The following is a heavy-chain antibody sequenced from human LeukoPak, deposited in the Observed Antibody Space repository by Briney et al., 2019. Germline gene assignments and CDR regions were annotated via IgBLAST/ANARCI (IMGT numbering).Heavy chain of an antibody. Sequence: GESLQISCKGSGYSFTSYWIGWVRQMPGKGLEWMGIIYPGDSDTRYSPPFQGQVTISADKSISTAYLQWSSLKASDTAMYYCARLAGLYYYGMDVWGQGTTVTVSS. CDR2: IYPGDSDT. CDR3: ARLAGLYYYGMDV. V-gene: IGHV5-51*01. CDR1: GYSFTSYW. J-gene: IGHJ6*02. D-gene: IGHD3-10*01.